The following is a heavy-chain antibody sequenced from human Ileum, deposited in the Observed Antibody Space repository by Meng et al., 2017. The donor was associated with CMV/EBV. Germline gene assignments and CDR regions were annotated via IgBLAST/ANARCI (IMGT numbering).Heavy chain of an antibody. Sequence: CDSSGDSVSSSTAAWNWNRQSPSRGIEWLGRTFYRSKWTNDYAVSVQGRITITPDISKNQFSLQLNSVTPDDTAVYYCARIAWNVAAFWGQGTLVTVSS. V-gene: IGHV6-1*01. CDR3: ARIAWNVAAF. D-gene: IGHD1-1*01. J-gene: IGHJ4*02. CDR2: TFYRSKWTN. CDR1: GDSVSSSTAA.